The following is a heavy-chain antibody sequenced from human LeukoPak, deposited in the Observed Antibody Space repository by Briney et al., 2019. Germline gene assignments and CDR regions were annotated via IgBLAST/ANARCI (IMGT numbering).Heavy chain of an antibody. Sequence: GGSLRLSCAAAGFTFSSYWMSWVRQPPGKGLEWVAYIKKDGSEKYYVDSVKGRFTISRDNAKTSLYLQMNSLRAEDTAVYYCARDLSGVTGHTYGRGIDYWGQGTLVTVSS. CDR2: IKKDGSEK. CDR3: ARDLSGVTGHTYGRGIDY. CDR1: GFTFSSYW. V-gene: IGHV3-7*01. D-gene: IGHD5-18*01. J-gene: IGHJ4*02.